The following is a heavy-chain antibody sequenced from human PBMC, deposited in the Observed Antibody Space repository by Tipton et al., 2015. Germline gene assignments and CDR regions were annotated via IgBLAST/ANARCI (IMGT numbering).Heavy chain of an antibody. Sequence: SLRLSCAASGFTFGTYEMNWVRQAPGKGLEWISYISSSGSTQYYADSVKGRFTISRSNAKNSLNLQMSSLRAEDTAVYFCARAGYCRGGSCYYEASDMWCQGTMVTVSS. D-gene: IGHD2-15*01. V-gene: IGHV3-48*03. CDR2: ISSSGSTQ. CDR1: GFTFGTYE. J-gene: IGHJ3*02. CDR3: ARAGYCRGGSCYYEASDM.